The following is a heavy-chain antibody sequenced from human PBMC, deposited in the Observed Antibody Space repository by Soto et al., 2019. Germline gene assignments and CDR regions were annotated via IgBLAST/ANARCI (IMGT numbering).Heavy chain of an antibody. CDR3: ARGGNYDSSGYYWNGYYFDY. V-gene: IGHV3-30*03. CDR2: ISYDGSNK. CDR1: GFTFSSYS. D-gene: IGHD3-22*01. Sequence: GGSLRLSCAASGFTFSSYSMHWVRQAPGKGLEWVAVISYDGSNKYYADSVKGRFTISRDNSKNTLYLQMNSLRAEDTAMYYCARGGNYDSSGYYWNGYYFDYWGQGTLVTVSS. J-gene: IGHJ4*02.